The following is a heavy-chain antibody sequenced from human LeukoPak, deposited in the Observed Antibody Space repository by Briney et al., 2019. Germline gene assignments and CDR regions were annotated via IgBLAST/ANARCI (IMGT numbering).Heavy chain of an antibody. CDR1: GYTFTGYY. V-gene: IGHV1-2*02. CDR2: INPNSGGT. J-gene: IGHJ4*02. D-gene: IGHD6-13*01. Sequence: ASVKVSCKASGYTFTGYYMHWVRQAPGQGLEWMGWINPNSGGTNYAQKFQGRVTMTRDTSISTAYMELSRLRSDDTAVYYCARARRPQLVFAVLYYWGQGTLVTVSS. CDR3: ARARRPQLVFAVLYY.